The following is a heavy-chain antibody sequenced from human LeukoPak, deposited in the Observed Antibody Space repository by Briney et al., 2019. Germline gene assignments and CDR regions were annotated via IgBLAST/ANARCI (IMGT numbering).Heavy chain of an antibody. Sequence: PGGSLRLSCAASGFTFDDYAMHWVRQAPGKGLEWVSGISWNSGSIGYADSVKGRFTISRDNAKNSLYLQMNSLRVEDTALYHCARVSCSSTSCYMANWFDPWGQGTLVTVSS. CDR2: ISWNSGSI. CDR1: GFTFDDYA. D-gene: IGHD2-2*02. J-gene: IGHJ5*02. CDR3: ARVSCSSTSCYMANWFDP. V-gene: IGHV3-9*01.